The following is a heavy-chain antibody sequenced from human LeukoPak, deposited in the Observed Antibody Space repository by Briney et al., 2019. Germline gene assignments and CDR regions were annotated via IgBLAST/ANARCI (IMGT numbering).Heavy chain of an antibody. D-gene: IGHD3-10*01. J-gene: IGHJ4*02. CDR1: GFTVSNNY. CDR2: IYSGGNT. Sequence: EGSLRLSCAVSGFTVSNNYMSWVRQAPGKGLKWVSVIYSGGNTYYAESVKGRFTISRDNSNNTLYLQMNSLRVEDTAMYYCARDTVYGSGANWGRGTLVTVSS. V-gene: IGHV3-53*01. CDR3: ARDTVYGSGAN.